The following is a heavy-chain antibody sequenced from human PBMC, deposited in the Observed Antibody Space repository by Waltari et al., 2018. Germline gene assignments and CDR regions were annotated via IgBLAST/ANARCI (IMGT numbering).Heavy chain of an antibody. CDR1: GFTFSSYW. CDR3: ARDKAIFGVAHYYGMDV. CDR2: IKQDGSEK. D-gene: IGHD3-3*01. J-gene: IGHJ6*02. V-gene: IGHV3-7*04. Sequence: EVQLVESGGGLVQPGGSLSLSCAASGFTFSSYWMSWVRQAPGKGLEWVANIKQDGSEKYYVDSVKGRFTISRDNAKNSLDLQMNSLRAEDTAVYYCARDKAIFGVAHYYGMDVWGQGP.